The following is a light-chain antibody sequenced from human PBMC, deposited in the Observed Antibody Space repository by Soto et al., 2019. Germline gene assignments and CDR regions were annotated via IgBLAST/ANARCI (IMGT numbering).Light chain of an antibody. CDR3: QQYNSYSWT. CDR1: QSISSW. CDR2: KAS. V-gene: IGKV1-5*03. J-gene: IGKJ1*01. Sequence: DNHMTQSPSTLSASVGDRVTITCRASQSISSWLAWYQQKPGKAPNLLIYKASSLRSGVPSRFSGSGSGTEFTLTISSLQPDDFATYYCQQYNSYSWTFGQGTKVDIK.